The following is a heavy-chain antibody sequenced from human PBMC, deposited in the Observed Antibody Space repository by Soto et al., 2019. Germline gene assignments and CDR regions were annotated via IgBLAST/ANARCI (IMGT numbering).Heavy chain of an antibody. CDR3: VRGLDLSQCGF. Sequence: QVQLQESGPGLVKPSGTLSLTCTVSGVSINNGNDYWTWIRQHPGKGLEWIGHVHYSGSIHYNPSLESRVTMSVATSKNQVSLYLSSATVADTAVYHCVRGLDLSQCGFWGQGTLVTVSS. J-gene: IGHJ4*02. V-gene: IGHV4-31*03. CDR2: VHYSGSI. D-gene: IGHD6-25*01. CDR1: GVSINNGNDY.